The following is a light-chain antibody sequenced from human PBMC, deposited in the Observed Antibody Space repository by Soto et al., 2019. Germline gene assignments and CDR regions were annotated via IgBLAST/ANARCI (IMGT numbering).Light chain of an antibody. CDR2: GAS. CDR3: QQHYSWPLT. Sequence: ETVMTQSPATLSVSPGERATLSCRASQSVGTSLAWYQQKPGQAPRVLMYGASSRATGVPGRFSGSGSATEFTLTISSLQSEDFAVYYCQQHYSWPLTFGGGTKVEI. V-gene: IGKV3-15*01. J-gene: IGKJ4*01. CDR1: QSVGTS.